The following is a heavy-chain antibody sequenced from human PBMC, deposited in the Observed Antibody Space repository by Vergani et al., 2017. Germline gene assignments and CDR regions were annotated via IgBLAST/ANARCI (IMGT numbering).Heavy chain of an antibody. J-gene: IGHJ4*02. CDR1: GFTFDDYA. V-gene: IGHV3-9*01. D-gene: IGHD3-3*01. CDR2: ISWNSGSI. CDR3: AKGSYYDFWSGYYLHY. Sequence: EVQLVESGGGLVQPGRSLRLSCAASGFTFDDYAMHWVRQAPGKGLEWVSGISWNSGSIGYADSVKGRFPISRDNAKNSLYLQMNSLRAEDTALYYCAKGSYYDFWSGYYLHYWGQGTLVTVSS.